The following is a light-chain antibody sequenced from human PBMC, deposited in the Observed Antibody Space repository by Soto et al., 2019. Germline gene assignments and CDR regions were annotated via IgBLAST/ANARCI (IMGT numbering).Light chain of an antibody. V-gene: IGLV2-14*01. Sequence: QSALTQPASVSGSPGQSITISCTGTSSDVGGYNYVSWYQQHPGKAPKFMIYDVSNRPSGVSNRFSGSKSGNTASLTISGLQDEDEADYYCSSYRTSNTRQIVIGTGTKLTVL. CDR3: SSYRTSNTRQIV. CDR1: SSDVGGYNY. CDR2: DVS. J-gene: IGLJ1*01.